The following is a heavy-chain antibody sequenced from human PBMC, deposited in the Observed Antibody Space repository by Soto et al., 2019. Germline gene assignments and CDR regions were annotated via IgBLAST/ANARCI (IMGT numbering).Heavy chain of an antibody. Sequence: EVQLVESGGGLVQPGRSLRLSCAASGFTFDDHAMHWVRQVPGKGLEWVSGISWNSDSIGYADSVKGRFTISRDDAKKSLFRQVNSWQLEYTAFFYWAKTSGGGVGLFDYWGQGALVTVSS. CDR3: AKTSGGGVGLFDY. D-gene: IGHD3-10*01. CDR1: GFTFDDHA. J-gene: IGHJ4*02. CDR2: ISWNSDSI. V-gene: IGHV3-9*01.